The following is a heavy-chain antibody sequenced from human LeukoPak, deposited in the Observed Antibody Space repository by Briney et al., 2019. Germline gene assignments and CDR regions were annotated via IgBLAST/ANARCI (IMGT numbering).Heavy chain of an antibody. CDR1: GYRFTSYW. J-gene: IGHJ3*02. D-gene: IGHD3-9*01. Sequence: GASLRTSFKGSGYRFTSYWISWVRPMPGQGLAWMGRIEPSDSYTNYSPSFQGHVTISADKSISTAYLQWSSLKASDTAMYYCARTRHYDILTGYQEAAGAFDIWGQGTMVTVSS. CDR3: ARTRHYDILTGYQEAAGAFDI. V-gene: IGHV5-10-1*01. CDR2: IEPSDSYT.